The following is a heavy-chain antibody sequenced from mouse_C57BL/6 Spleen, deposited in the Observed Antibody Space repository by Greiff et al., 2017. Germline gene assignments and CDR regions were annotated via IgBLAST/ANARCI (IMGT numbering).Heavy chain of an antibody. CDR1: GYSITSGYY. V-gene: IGHV3-6*01. D-gene: IGHD1-1*01. J-gene: IGHJ1*03. CDR3: AREGGYYGSKRYFDV. CDR2: ISYDGSN. Sequence: DVKLQESGPGLVKPSQSLSLTCSVTGYSITSGYYWNWIRQFPGNKLEWMGYISYDGSNNYNPSLKNRISITRDTSKNQFFLKLNSVTTEDTATYYCAREGGYYGSKRYFDVWGTGTTVTVSS.